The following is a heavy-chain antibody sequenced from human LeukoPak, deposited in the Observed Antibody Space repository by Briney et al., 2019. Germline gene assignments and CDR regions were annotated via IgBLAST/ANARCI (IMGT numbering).Heavy chain of an antibody. V-gene: IGHV4-4*07. CDR2: ISSSGTT. Sequence: SETLSLTCTVSGGSISSYYWSWIRQPAGKGLEWIGRISSSGTTNYDPSLKSRIIMSVDTSKNQFSLNLISVTAADTAVYYCARRSGYDYRAYFDYWGQGTLVTVSS. CDR3: ARRSGYDYRAYFDY. CDR1: GGSISSYY. J-gene: IGHJ4*02. D-gene: IGHD5-12*01.